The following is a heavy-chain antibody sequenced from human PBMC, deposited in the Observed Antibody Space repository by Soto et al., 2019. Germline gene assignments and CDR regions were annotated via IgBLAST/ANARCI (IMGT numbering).Heavy chain of an antibody. J-gene: IGHJ4*02. CDR2: HSYRGRT. D-gene: IGHD3-3*01. Sequence: SETLSPIFTVSGGSINSSTSYFWAWIRQPPGKGLEWIGSHSYRGRTCYNPSLQSRVVISVDTSKSQFSLKLTSVPATDTAVYYCARHVPIFGGVSRRRPSTYYFDFWGLGTLVTVSS. V-gene: IGHV4-39*01. CDR1: GGSINSSTSYF. CDR3: ARHVPIFGGVSRRRPSTYYFDF.